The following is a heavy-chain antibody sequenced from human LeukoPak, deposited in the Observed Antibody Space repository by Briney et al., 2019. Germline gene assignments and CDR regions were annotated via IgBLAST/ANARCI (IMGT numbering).Heavy chain of an antibody. CDR1: GFTFSNAW. J-gene: IGHJ3*02. CDR3: ASYYYDKDFAFDI. D-gene: IGHD3-22*01. CDR2: IKGKTDGGAT. V-gene: IGHV3-15*01. Sequence: GGSLRLSCAASGFTFSNAWMTWVRQAPGKRLEWVDRIKGKTDGGATYYAAPVKGRFTISRDDSKNTLYLQMNSLKTEDTSVYYCASYYYDKDFAFDIWGQGTMVTVSS.